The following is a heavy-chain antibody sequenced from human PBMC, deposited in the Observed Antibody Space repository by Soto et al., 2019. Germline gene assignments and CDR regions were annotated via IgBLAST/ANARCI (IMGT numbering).Heavy chain of an antibody. CDR2: INAGNGNT. Sequence: QVQLVQSGAEVKKPGASVKVSCKASGYTFTGYAILWVRQAPGQRLEWMGWINAGNGNTKYSQKFQGRVTITRDTSAGTAYMELSSVRSEDTAVYYCARAQNLEMATPWGQGTLVTASS. V-gene: IGHV1-3*01. CDR3: ARAQNLEMATP. J-gene: IGHJ4*02. D-gene: IGHD5-12*01. CDR1: GYTFTGYA.